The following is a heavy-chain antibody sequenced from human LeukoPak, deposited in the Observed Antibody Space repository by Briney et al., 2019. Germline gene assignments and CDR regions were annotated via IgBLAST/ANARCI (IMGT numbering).Heavy chain of an antibody. CDR3: AKGWDGSGSYAILSY. J-gene: IGHJ4*02. V-gene: IGHV3-30*18. CDR2: ISYDGSSK. CDR1: GFTFSSYG. Sequence: PGGSLRLSCAASGFTFSSYGMHWVRQAPGKGLEWVAVISYDGSSKYYADSVKGRFTISRDNSKNTLYLQMNSLRAEDTAVYYCAKGWDGSGSYAILSYWGQGTLVTVSS. D-gene: IGHD3-10*01.